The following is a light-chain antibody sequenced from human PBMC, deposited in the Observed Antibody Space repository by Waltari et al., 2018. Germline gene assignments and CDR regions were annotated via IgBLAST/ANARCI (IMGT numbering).Light chain of an antibody. CDR1: SLRRYF. CDR2: AKN. V-gene: IGLV3-19*01. Sequence: SSEVTQDPTVSVALGQTVRITCQGDSLRRYFASWYQQKAGQAPVLVIYAKNKRASGIPDRFSGSSSGNTASLTITGAQAEDEADYFCNSRDSSGNHVIFGGGTKLTVV. J-gene: IGLJ2*01. CDR3: NSRDSSGNHVI.